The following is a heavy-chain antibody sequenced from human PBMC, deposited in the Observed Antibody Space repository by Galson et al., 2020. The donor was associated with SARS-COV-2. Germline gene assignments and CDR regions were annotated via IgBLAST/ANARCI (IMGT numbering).Heavy chain of an antibody. CDR3: ATVPWFGDQRS. J-gene: IGHJ4*02. V-gene: IGHV3-23*01. D-gene: IGHD3-10*01. CDR1: GFTVGSYD. CDR2: ITRNSGIT. Sequence: GESLKISCAASGFTVGSYDMSWVRRAPGKGLEWVAAITRNSGITNYADSVKGRFTISRDNSENTLFLQMNSLRPDDTAVYYCATVPWFGDQRSWGQGTLVTVSS.